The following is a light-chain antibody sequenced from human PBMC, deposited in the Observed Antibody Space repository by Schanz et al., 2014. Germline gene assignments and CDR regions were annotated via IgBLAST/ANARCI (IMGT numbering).Light chain of an antibody. V-gene: IGKV3-20*01. CDR2: GAS. CDR1: QSVRSN. J-gene: IGKJ1*01. CDR3: QHYGNSPWT. Sequence: VMTQSPATLSVSPGESATLSCRASQSVRSNLAWYQHKPGQAPRLLYGASSRATGIPDRFSGSGSGTDFILTISRLDPEDFAVYYCQHYGNSPWTFGQGTKVEIK.